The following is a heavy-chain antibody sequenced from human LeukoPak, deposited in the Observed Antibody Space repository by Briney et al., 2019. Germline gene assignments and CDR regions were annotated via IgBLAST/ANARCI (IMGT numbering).Heavy chain of an antibody. J-gene: IGHJ3*01. CDR3: VRDFTKTASPDAFDF. Sequence: PSETLSLTCAVYGGSFSGYYWSWIRQPPGKGLEWIGEINHSGSTNYNPSLKSRVTISVDTSKNPFSLSLHSVTAADTAVYYCVRDFTKTASPDAFDFWGQGTLVIVSS. CDR1: GGSFSGYY. CDR2: INHSGST. V-gene: IGHV4-34*01. D-gene: IGHD1-1*01.